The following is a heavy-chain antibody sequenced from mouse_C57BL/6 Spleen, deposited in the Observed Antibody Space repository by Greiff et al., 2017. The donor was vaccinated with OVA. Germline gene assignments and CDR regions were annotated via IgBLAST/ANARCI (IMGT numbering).Heavy chain of an antibody. Sequence: EVKLQESGPGLVKPSQSLSLTCSVTGYSITSGYYWNWIRQFPGNKLEWMGYISYVGSNTYNPSLKTRISITRDTSKNQFFLKLNSVTTEDTATYYCAREGYSNYVFAWCAYWGQGTLVTVSA. V-gene: IGHV3-6*01. CDR1: GYSITSGYY. J-gene: IGHJ3*01. CDR3: AREGYSNYVFAWCAY. D-gene: IGHD2-5*01. CDR2: ISYVGSN.